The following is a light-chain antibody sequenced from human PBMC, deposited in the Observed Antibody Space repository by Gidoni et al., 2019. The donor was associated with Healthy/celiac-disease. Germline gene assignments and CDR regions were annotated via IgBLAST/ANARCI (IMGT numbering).Light chain of an antibody. V-gene: IGLV2-14*01. J-gene: IGLJ1*01. CDR2: DVS. CDR3: SSYTSSSTLV. CDR1: SSDVGGYNY. Sequence: LTQPSSVSGSPGPSITISCTGTSSDVGGYNYVSWYQQHPGKAPKLMIYDVSNRPSGVSNRFSGSKSGNTASLTISGLQAEDEADYYCSSYTSSSTLVFGTGTKVTVL.